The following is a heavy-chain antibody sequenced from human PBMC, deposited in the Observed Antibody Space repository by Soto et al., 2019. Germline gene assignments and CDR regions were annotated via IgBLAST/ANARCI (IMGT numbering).Heavy chain of an antibody. D-gene: IGHD1-1*01. Sequence: SGPTLVNPTQTLTLTCTFSGFSLTTRPVGVGWIRQPPGQALEWLALIYWDDDKRYNPSLKARVTITKDTSKNQVVLTMTNMDPVDTATYYCAHRQLYNGAWNEGTFDYWGQGALVTVSS. CDR3: AHRQLYNGAWNEGTFDY. J-gene: IGHJ4*02. CDR1: GFSLTTRPVG. V-gene: IGHV2-5*02. CDR2: IYWDDDK.